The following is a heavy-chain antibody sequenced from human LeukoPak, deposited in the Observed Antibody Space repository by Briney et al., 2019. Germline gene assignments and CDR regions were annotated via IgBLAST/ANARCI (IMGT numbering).Heavy chain of an antibody. CDR2: ISGSGGST. J-gene: IGHJ4*02. D-gene: IGHD3-22*01. Sequence: PGGSLRLSCAGSGFTFSSYAMSWVRQAPGKGLEWVSAISGSGGSTYYADSMKGRFTIFRDNSKNTLYLQMNSLRAEDTAVYYCAKGRVDSSNSLFDYWGQGTLVTVSS. CDR3: AKGRVDSSNSLFDY. V-gene: IGHV3-23*01. CDR1: GFTFSSYA.